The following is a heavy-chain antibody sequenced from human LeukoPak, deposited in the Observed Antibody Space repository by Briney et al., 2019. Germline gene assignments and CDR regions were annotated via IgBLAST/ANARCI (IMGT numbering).Heavy chain of an antibody. CDR1: GGSFSGYY. D-gene: IGHD6-19*01. CDR3: ASHQIAVAGTSSPGY. V-gene: IGHV4-34*01. J-gene: IGHJ4*02. Sequence: SETLSLTCAVCGGSFSGYYWSWIRQPPGKGLEWIGEINHSGSTNYNPSLKSRVTISVDTSKNQFSLKLSSVTAADTAVYYCASHQIAVAGTSSPGYWGQGTLVTVSS. CDR2: INHSGST.